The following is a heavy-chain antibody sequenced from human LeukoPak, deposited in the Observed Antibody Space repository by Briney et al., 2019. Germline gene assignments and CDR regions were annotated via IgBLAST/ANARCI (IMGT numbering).Heavy chain of an antibody. V-gene: IGHV1-2*02. J-gene: IGHJ6*02. CDR1: GYTFTGYY. CDR2: INPNSGGT. CDR3: ARVLGFIWFGELLRDSSGMDV. D-gene: IGHD3-10*01. Sequence: GASVKVSCKASGYTFTGYYMHWGRQAPGQGLEWMGWINPNSGGTNYAQKVQGRVTMTRDTSISTAYMELSRLKSDDTAVYYCARVLGFIWFGELLRDSSGMDVWGQGTTVTVSS.